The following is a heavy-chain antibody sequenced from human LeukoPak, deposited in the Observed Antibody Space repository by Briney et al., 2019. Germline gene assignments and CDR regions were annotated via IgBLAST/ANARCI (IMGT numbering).Heavy chain of an antibody. CDR3: ASKPLTSSIAAVDH. J-gene: IGHJ4*02. D-gene: IGHD6-25*01. CDR1: GGSISSGSHY. CDR2: FDYRGRT. V-gene: IGHV4-39*01. Sequence: PCETLPLTCTVSGGSISSGSHYWGCIRQPPGKGLEWIGSFDYRGRTYYSPSLKSLLTISVDTSKNQLSLKLTSVTAADTAVYYCASKPLTSSIAAVDHWGQGTLVTVSS.